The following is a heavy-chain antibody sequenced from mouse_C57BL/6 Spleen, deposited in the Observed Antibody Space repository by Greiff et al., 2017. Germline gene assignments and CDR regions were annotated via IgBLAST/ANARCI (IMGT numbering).Heavy chain of an antibody. D-gene: IGHD2-3*01. CDR1: GYSITSGYY. J-gene: IGHJ3*01. CDR3: AINDGYYVLFAY. CDR2: ISYDGSN. V-gene: IGHV3-6*01. Sequence: VQLKESGPGLVKPSQSLSLTCSVTGYSITSGYYWNWIRQFPGNKLEWMGYISYDGSNNYNPSLKNRISITRDTSKNQFFLKLNSVTTEDTATYYCAINDGYYVLFAYWGQGTLVTVSA.